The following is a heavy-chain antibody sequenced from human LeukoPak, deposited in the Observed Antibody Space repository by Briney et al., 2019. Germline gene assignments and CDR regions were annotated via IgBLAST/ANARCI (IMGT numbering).Heavy chain of an antibody. D-gene: IGHD6-13*01. Sequence: KPSETLSLTCTVSGGSISSYYWSWIRQPPGKGLEWIGYIYYSGSTNYNPSLKSRVTISVDTSKNQFSLKLSSVTAADTAVYYCARGSWGKQQLALYYYYMDVWGKGTTVTISS. CDR1: GGSISSYY. CDR3: ARGSWGKQQLALYYYYMDV. J-gene: IGHJ6*03. CDR2: IYYSGST. V-gene: IGHV4-59*01.